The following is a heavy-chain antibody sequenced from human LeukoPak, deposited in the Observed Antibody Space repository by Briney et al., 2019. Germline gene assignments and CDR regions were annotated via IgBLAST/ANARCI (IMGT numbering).Heavy chain of an antibody. D-gene: IGHD1-26*01. CDR1: GGTFSSYA. J-gene: IGHJ3*02. V-gene: IGHV1-2*02. CDR3: ARWDEGYFDI. CDR2: INPNSGGT. Sequence: ASVKVSCKASGGTFSSYAISWVRQAPGQGLEWMGWINPNSGGTNYAQKFQGRVTMTRDTSISTAYMELSRLRSDDTAVYYCARWDEGYFDIWGQGTMVTVSS.